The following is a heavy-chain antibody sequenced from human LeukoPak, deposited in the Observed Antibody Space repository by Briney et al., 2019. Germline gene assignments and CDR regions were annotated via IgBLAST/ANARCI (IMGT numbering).Heavy chain of an antibody. J-gene: IGHJ4*02. V-gene: IGHV4-34*01. CDR1: GGSFSGYY. D-gene: IGHD3-10*01. Sequence: SETLSLTCAVYGGSFSGYYWSWIRQPPGKGLEWIGEINHSGSTNYNPSLKSRVTISVDTSKNQFSLKLSSVTAADTAVYYCARGSTMVRGVNLFDYWGQGTLVTVSS. CDR3: ARGSTMVRGVNLFDY. CDR2: INHSGST.